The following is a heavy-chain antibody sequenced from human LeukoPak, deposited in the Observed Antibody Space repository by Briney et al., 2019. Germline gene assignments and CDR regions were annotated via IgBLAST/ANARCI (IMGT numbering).Heavy chain of an antibody. CDR2: ISDSGGST. Sequence: GGSLRLSCAASGFTFSNYAMSWVRQAPGKGLEGVSGISDSGGSTYYADSVKGRFTSSRDNSKNTLYLQMNSLRAEDTAVYYCARDHYDILPGWFDPWGQGTLVTVSS. V-gene: IGHV3-23*01. J-gene: IGHJ5*02. CDR1: GFTFSNYA. D-gene: IGHD3-9*01. CDR3: ARDHYDILPGWFDP.